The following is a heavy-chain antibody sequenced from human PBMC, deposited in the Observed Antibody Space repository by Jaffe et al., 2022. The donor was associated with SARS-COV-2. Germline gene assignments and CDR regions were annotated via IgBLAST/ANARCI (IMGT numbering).Heavy chain of an antibody. CDR3: ARRGRTIYSSTFLAFDY. CDR1: GGSVTSEDYY. V-gene: IGHV4-39*01. CDR2: LCSNGNR. D-gene: IGHD6-19*01. J-gene: IGHJ4*02. Sequence: QLQLQESGPGQVKPSETLSLSCAVSGGSVTSEDYYWGWIRQPPGGGLEWIGNLCSNGNRFYKPSLSSRVSLSMDTSRNQFSLMLTSVTAADTAVYFCARRGRTIYSSTFLAFDYWGQGILVTVSS.